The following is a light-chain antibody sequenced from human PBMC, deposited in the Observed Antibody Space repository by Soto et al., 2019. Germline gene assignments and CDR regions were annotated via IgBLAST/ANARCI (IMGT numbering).Light chain of an antibody. J-gene: IGKJ3*01. CDR1: QGISSY. V-gene: IGKV1-8*01. CDR3: QQYYNYPPT. Sequence: AIRMTQSPSSLSASTGDRVTITCRASQGISSYLAWYQRKPGKAPKLLIYAASTLQSGVPSRFSGSGSGTDFTLTISCLQSEDFATYYCQQYYNYPPTFGPGTKVDIK. CDR2: AAS.